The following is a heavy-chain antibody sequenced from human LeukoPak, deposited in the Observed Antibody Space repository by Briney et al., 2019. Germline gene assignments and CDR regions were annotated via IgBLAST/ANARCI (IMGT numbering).Heavy chain of an antibody. V-gene: IGHV3-48*01. Sequence: PGGPLRLSCAASGFTFSSDSMNWVRQAPGKGPEWVSYISSSYITYYADSVKGRFTISRDNAKNSLYLQMNSLRAEDTAVYYCARQVTTYDFWGQGTLVTVSS. CDR2: ISSSYIT. D-gene: IGHD4-17*01. CDR1: GFTFSSDS. CDR3: ARQVTTYDF. J-gene: IGHJ4*02.